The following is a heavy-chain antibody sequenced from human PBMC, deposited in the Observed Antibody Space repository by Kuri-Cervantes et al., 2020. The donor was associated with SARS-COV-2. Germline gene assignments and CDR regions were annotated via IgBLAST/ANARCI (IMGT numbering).Heavy chain of an antibody. Sequence: GGSLRLSCAASGFTFSSYWMSWVRQAPGKGLEWVANIKQDGSEKYYVDSVKGRFTISRDNAKNSLYLQMNSLRAEDTAVYYCAKSGEDRYYYYYMDVWGKGTTVTVSS. CDR2: IKQDGSEK. CDR3: AKSGEDRYYYYYMDV. V-gene: IGHV3-7*03. D-gene: IGHD1-26*01. CDR1: GFTFSSYW. J-gene: IGHJ6*03.